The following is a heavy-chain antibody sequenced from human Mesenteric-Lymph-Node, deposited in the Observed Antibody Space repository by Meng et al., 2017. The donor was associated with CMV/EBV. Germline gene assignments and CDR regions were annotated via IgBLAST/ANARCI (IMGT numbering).Heavy chain of an antibody. CDR1: GFTFSSYW. D-gene: IGHD3-10*01. V-gene: IGHV3-7*01. J-gene: IGHJ4*02. CDR2: IKQDGSEK. Sequence: GGSLRLSCAASGFTFSSYWMSWVRQAPGKGLEWVANIKQDGSEKYYVDSVKGRFTISRDNAKNSLYLQMNSLRAEDTAVYYCAKGCYTFCYYIDFWGRGTLVTVSS. CDR3: AKGCYTFCYYIDF.